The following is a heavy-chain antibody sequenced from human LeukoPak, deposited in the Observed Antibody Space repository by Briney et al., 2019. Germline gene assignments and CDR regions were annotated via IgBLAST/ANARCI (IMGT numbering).Heavy chain of an antibody. CDR1: GFTFSSYG. J-gene: IGHJ4*02. CDR3: AKGGLSLFGH. Sequence: GALRLSCAASGFTFSSYGMSWVRQAPGKGLEWVSAIIGNGGATYYADSVKGRLTISRDNSKNTVYLQMDSLRAEDTAIYYCAKGGLSLFGHWGQGTLVTVSS. D-gene: IGHD3-10*01. V-gene: IGHV3-23*01. CDR2: IIGNGGAT.